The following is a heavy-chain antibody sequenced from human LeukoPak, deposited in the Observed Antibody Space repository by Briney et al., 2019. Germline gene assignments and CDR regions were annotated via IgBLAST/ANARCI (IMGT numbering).Heavy chain of an antibody. D-gene: IGHD2-8*01. CDR2: IWYDGGNK. CDR1: GFTFSSYG. Sequence: PGGSLRLSCAASGFTFSSYGMHWVRQAPGKGLEWVAVIWYDGGNKYYADSVKGRFTISRDNSKDTLYLQMNSLRAEDTAVYYCARVANGVQPPYYWGQGTLVSVSS. J-gene: IGHJ4*02. CDR3: ARVANGVQPPYY. V-gene: IGHV3-33*01.